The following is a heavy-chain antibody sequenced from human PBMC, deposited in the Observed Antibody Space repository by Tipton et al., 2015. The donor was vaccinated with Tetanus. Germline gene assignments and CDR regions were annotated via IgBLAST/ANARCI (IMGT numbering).Heavy chain of an antibody. D-gene: IGHD4-17*01. V-gene: IGHV4-30-4*01. CDR2: IYYSGST. CDR3: ARVSYGDYGGNWFDP. CDR1: GGSISSGDYY. J-gene: IGHJ5*02. Sequence: TLSLTCTVSGGSISSGDYYWSWIRQPPGKGLEWIGYIYYSGSTYYNPSLKSRVTISVDTSKNQFSLKLSSVTAADTAVYYCARVSYGDYGGNWFDPWGQGTLVTVSS.